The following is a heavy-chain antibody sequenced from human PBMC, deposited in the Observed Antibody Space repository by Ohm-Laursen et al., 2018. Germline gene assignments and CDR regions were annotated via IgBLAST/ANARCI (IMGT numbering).Heavy chain of an antibody. D-gene: IGHD6-19*01. V-gene: IGHV3-30*18. Sequence: SLRLSCAASGFTFTNYGMHWVRQAPGKGLEWVAVISFDGSNKYYADSVKGRFTISRDNSKNTLYLQMNSLRAEDTAVYYCAKGPFIAVAGSNYFFDYWGQGTLVTVSS. CDR1: GFTFTNYG. CDR3: AKGPFIAVAGSNYFFDY. CDR2: ISFDGSNK. J-gene: IGHJ4*02.